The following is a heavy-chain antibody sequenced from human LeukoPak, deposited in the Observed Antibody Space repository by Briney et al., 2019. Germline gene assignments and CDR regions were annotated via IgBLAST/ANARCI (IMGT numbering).Heavy chain of an antibody. CDR2: IRGSSDST. CDR3: AKGPSIAAAGTFDP. V-gene: IGHV3-23*01. CDR1: GFTFSDFA. Sequence: PGGSLRLSCAASGFTFSDFAMNWVRQAPGKGLEWVSAIRGSSDSTYYADSVTGRFTISRDNSKNTLYLQMNSLRAEDTATYYCAKGPSIAAAGTFDPWGKGTLVTVSS. J-gene: IGHJ5*02. D-gene: IGHD6-13*01.